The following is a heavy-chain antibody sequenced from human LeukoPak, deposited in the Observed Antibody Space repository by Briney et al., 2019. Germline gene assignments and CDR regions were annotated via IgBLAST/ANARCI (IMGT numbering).Heavy chain of an antibody. J-gene: IGHJ4*02. D-gene: IGHD1-26*01. V-gene: IGHV3-30*18. CDR1: GFIFSDFG. CDR3: AKISRRWELLDPFDY. Sequence: QAGGSLRLSCAASGFIFSDFGMHWVRQAPGKGLEWVAVISYDGNNKYYTDSVKGRFTISRDNSKNTLYLQMNSLRPEDTAVYYCAKISRRWELLDPFDYWGQGTLVTVSS. CDR2: ISYDGNNK.